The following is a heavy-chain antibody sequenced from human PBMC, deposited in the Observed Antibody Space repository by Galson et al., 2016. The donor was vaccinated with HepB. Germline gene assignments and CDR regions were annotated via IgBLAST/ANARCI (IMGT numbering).Heavy chain of an antibody. CDR2: IDASGSYV. Sequence: QSGAEVKKAGESLRISCKGSGYRFTSYWITWVRQRPGKGLEWMGKIDASGSYVNNTPSFEGHVSVALDKSINTAYLQWSSLKASDTAIYYCARGSSWFDPWGQGTQVTVAP. J-gene: IGHJ5*02. CDR1: GYRFTSYW. V-gene: IGHV5-10-1*01. CDR3: ARGSSWFDP. D-gene: IGHD2-2*01.